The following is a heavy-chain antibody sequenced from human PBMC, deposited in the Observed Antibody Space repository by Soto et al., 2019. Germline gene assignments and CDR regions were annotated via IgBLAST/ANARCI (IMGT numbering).Heavy chain of an antibody. D-gene: IGHD3-22*01. CDR1: GFTFSIYA. Sequence: PGGSLRLSCSASGFTFSIYAMHWVRQAPGKGLEYVSSISTNGGSTHYADSVKGRFTISRDNSKNTQYLQMSSLRADDTVVYYCVKGEYYYDSSGYYPFDYWGQGT. J-gene: IGHJ4*02. CDR2: ISTNGGST. CDR3: VKGEYYYDSSGYYPFDY. V-gene: IGHV3-64D*06.